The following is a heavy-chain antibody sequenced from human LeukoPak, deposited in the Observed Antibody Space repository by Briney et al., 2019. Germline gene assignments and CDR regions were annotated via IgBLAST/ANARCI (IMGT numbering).Heavy chain of an antibody. Sequence: GGSLRLSCGVSGFTFDDYGMSWVRQVPGKGLEWVSGINWNGGSTGFADSVKGRFTIFRDNAKNSLYLQMSSLRPEDTALYHYVRESRSYQGAFDYWGQGTLVTVSS. CDR2: INWNGGST. CDR1: GFTFDDYG. J-gene: IGHJ4*02. V-gene: IGHV3-20*01. D-gene: IGHD3-10*01. CDR3: VRESRSYQGAFDY.